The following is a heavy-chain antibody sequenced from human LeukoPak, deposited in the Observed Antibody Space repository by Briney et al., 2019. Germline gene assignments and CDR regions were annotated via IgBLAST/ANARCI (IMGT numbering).Heavy chain of an antibody. J-gene: IGHJ5*02. Sequence: TSETLSLTCTVSGGSISSYYWSWIRQPPGKGLEWIGYIYYSGSTNYNPSLKSRVTISVDTSKNQFSLKLSSVTAADTAVYYCARDSGTTGEVKFDPWGQGTLVTVSP. V-gene: IGHV4-59*12. D-gene: IGHD3-10*01. CDR1: GGSISSYY. CDR2: IYYSGST. CDR3: ARDSGTTGEVKFDP.